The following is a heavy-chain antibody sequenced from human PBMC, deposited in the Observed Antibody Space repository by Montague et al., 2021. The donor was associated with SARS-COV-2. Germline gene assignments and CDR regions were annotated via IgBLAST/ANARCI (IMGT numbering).Heavy chain of an antibody. CDR2: ISISDGNT. D-gene: IGHD6-13*01. CDR3: AKDRQLVGDDAFDI. CDR1: GFTFSSYA. V-gene: IGHV3-23*01. J-gene: IGHJ3*02. Sequence: LRLSWSASGFTFSSYAMSWVRQAPGKGLEWVSTISISDGNTYYADSVKGRFTISRDKSKNTLYLQMNSLRAEDTAVYYCAKDRQLVGDDAFDIWGQGTMVTVSS.